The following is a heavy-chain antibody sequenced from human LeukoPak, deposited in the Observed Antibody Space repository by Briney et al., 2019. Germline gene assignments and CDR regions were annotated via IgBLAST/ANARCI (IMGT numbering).Heavy chain of an antibody. D-gene: IGHD6-19*01. Sequence: ETLSLTCTVSGGSISSSSYYWGWIRQPPGKGLEWVSIISGSGDTTHYTDSVKGRFTVSRDNSKNTLYLQMNSLRVEDTAVYYCARDYIAVAGPDAFDIWGQGTMVTVSS. CDR2: ISGSGDTT. CDR1: GGSISSSSYY. V-gene: IGHV3-23*01. CDR3: ARDYIAVAGPDAFDI. J-gene: IGHJ3*02.